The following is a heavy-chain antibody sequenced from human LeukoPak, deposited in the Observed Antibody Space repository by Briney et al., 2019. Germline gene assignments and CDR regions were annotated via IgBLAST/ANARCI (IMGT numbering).Heavy chain of an antibody. J-gene: IGHJ4*02. D-gene: IGHD2-15*01. V-gene: IGHV4-59*02. Sequence: SESLSLTCTVFGDSVTGYYLNWVRQPPGKGLEWIGHIYKIGTTNYNPSLKSRLTISADTSKNQFSLKLRSVTAADTAVYYCVIGVGWQPDYWGQGALVTVSS. CDR1: GDSVTGYY. CDR2: IYKIGTT. CDR3: VIGVGWQPDY.